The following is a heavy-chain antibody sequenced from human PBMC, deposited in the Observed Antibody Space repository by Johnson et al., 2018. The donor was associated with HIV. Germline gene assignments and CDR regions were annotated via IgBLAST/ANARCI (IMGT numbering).Heavy chain of an antibody. CDR3: ARDRWEEPAALDM. CDR1: GFSFSNYA. Sequence: VQLVESGGGVVQPGRSLRLSCAASGFSFSNYAMHWVRQAPGKGLEWVAVISYDGSKKYHADSVKGRFTISRDNSKNTLYLQMNSLRTEDTAVYDCARDRWEEPAALDMWGQGTMVTVSS. CDR2: ISYDGSKK. D-gene: IGHD1-14*01. V-gene: IGHV3-30*04. J-gene: IGHJ3*02.